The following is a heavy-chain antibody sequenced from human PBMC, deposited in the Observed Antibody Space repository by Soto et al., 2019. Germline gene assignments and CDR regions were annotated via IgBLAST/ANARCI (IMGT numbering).Heavy chain of an antibody. J-gene: IGHJ3*02. CDR1: GFTFSNYA. D-gene: IGHD2-15*01. Sequence: GGSLRLSCAVSGFTFSNYAMSWVRQAPGKGLEWVSVVSGSGSSTYYADSVKGRFTISRDNSKNTLYLQMNSLRAEDTAVYYCARRSPSWAFDIWGQGTMVTVSS. CDR3: ARRSPSWAFDI. V-gene: IGHV3-23*01. CDR2: VSGSGSST.